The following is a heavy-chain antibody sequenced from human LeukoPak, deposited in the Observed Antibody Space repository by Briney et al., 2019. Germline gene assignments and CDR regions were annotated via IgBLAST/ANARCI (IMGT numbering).Heavy chain of an antibody. J-gene: IGHJ3*02. V-gene: IGHV1-69*16. CDR2: IIPSLGAA. CDR3: ARGSIVGASGAFDI. Sequence: SVKVSCKASGGTFSSYPVTWVRQAPGQRLEYMGGIIPSLGAANFVQKFQGRVAMTTDEATTTVYMELSSLTSGDTAVYYCARGSIVGASGAFDIWGQGTMVIVSS. CDR1: GGTFSSYP. D-gene: IGHD1-26*01.